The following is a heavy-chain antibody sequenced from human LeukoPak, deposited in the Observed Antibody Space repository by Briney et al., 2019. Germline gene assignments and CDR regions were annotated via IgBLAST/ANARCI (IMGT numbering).Heavy chain of an antibody. D-gene: IGHD6-13*01. CDR3: ARLTSSWSFDY. Sequence: PGESLKISCKGSGYSFSTYWIAWVRQVPGKGLEWMGIISPDGSDTRYSPSFQGQVTISADKSITTAYLQWSSLKASDTAMYYCARLTSSWSFDYWGQGTLVTVSS. V-gene: IGHV5-51*01. CDR2: ISPDGSDT. CDR1: GYSFSTYW. J-gene: IGHJ4*02.